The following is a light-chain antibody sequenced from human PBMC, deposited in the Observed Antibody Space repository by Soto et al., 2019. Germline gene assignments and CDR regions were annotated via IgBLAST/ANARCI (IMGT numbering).Light chain of an antibody. CDR3: CSYARTNPVM. CDR2: AGG. CDR1: SSDVGISNL. V-gene: IGLV2-23*01. J-gene: IGLJ6*01. Sequence: QSALTQPASVSGFPGQSITISCTGTSSDVGISNLVSWYQQHPGKAPKLVIYAGGKRPSGVSDRFSGSKSGNTASLTISGRQAEYEADYLCCSYARTNPVMFGRGTKVTVL.